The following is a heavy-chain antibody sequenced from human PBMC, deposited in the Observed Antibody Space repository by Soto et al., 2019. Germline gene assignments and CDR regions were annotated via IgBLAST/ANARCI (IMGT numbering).Heavy chain of an antibody. Sequence: ASVKVSCKASGYTFTSYGISWVRQAPGQGLEWMGWISAYNGNTNYAQKLQGRVTMTTDTSTSTAYMELRSLRSDDTAVYYCARDSDYYDSSGYIQHRGQGTLVTVSS. CDR2: ISAYNGNT. J-gene: IGHJ1*01. CDR3: ARDSDYYDSSGYIQH. V-gene: IGHV1-18*01. D-gene: IGHD3-22*01. CDR1: GYTFTSYG.